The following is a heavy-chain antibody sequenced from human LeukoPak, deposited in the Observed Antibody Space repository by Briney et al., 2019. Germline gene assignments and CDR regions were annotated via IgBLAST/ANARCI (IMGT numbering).Heavy chain of an antibody. V-gene: IGHV4-39*01. D-gene: IGHD4-17*01. J-gene: IGHJ3*02. Sequence: PWETLSLTCTVSGGSISSSSYYWGWIRQPPGKGLEWIGSIYYSGSTYYNPSLKSRVTISVDTSKNQFSLKLSSVTAADTAVYYCASTTVTEDAFDIWGQGTMVTVSS. CDR2: IYYSGST. CDR3: ASTTVTEDAFDI. CDR1: GGSISSSSYY.